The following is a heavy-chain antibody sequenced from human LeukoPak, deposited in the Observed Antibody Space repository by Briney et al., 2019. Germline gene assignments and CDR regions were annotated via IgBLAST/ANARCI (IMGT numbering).Heavy chain of an antibody. CDR2: IKSDGST. CDR1: GFTFSTYW. V-gene: IGHV3-74*01. CDR3: ARAPSEIGGYYPEYFRH. D-gene: IGHD3-22*01. J-gene: IGHJ1*01. Sequence: GGSLRLSCAASGFTFSTYWMHWVRQAPGKGLVWVSRIKSDGSTNYADSVKGRFTISRENAKNTVSLQMNSLRAEDTGVYYCARAPSEIGGYYPEYFRHWGQGTLVTVSS.